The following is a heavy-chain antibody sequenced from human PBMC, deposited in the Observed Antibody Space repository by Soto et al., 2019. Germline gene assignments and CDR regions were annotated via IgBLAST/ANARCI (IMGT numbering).Heavy chain of an antibody. CDR2: INAFDDDT. Sequence: QAQLEQSGPEVKRPGASLKVSCKASAYTFTSYHISWVRQALGQGLEWIGWINAFDDDTNYLQKFRDRVTLTAHRSTDTAYLDLRSLGSDDTAIYYCARNLYGRAFDIWGQGTMVTVSS. CDR3: ARNLYGRAFDI. V-gene: IGHV1-18*04. D-gene: IGHD2-8*01. CDR1: AYTFTSYH. J-gene: IGHJ3*02.